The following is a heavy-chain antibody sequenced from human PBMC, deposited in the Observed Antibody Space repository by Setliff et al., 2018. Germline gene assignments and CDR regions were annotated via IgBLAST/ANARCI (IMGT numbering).Heavy chain of an antibody. CDR1: GGPLNSYS. CDR3: ARHPPPPNYFDIGALDS. CDR2: IIPVLDIT. J-gene: IGHJ4*02. V-gene: IGHV1-69*02. D-gene: IGHD3-22*01. Sequence: VASVKVSCKASGGPLNSYSFSWVRQAPGQGLEWMGRIIPVLDITRYSQKFQGRVTITADKSTGIICMELTSLRSDDTAVYYCARHPPPPNYFDIGALDSWGQGTLVTVSS.